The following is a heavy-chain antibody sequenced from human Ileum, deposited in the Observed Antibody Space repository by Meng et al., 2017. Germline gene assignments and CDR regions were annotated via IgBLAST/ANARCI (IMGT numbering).Heavy chain of an antibody. Sequence: GESLKISCGASGFTFSTFGMHWVRQAPGKGLEWVAVIWYDGSKKNYADSVKGRFTISRDNSKNTLYLQMNSLRDEDTAVYYCARVEPGLRLGELSPPFDPWGQGTLVTVSS. CDR1: GFTFSTFG. J-gene: IGHJ5*02. CDR2: IWYDGSKK. CDR3: ARVEPGLRLGELSPPFDP. V-gene: IGHV3-33*01. D-gene: IGHD3-16*02.